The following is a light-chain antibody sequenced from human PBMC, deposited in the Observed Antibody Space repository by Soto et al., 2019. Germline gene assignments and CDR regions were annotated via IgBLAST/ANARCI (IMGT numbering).Light chain of an antibody. CDR3: CSYAGTVAYV. Sequence: QSVLTQPASVSGSPGQSITISCTGTGNDVGAYNYVSWYQQHPGKAPKLMICEVTSRPSGISDRFSGSKSGDTASLTISGLQAEDEADYFCCSYAGTVAYVFGTGTKVTV. V-gene: IGLV2-23*02. J-gene: IGLJ1*01. CDR2: EVT. CDR1: GNDVGAYNY.